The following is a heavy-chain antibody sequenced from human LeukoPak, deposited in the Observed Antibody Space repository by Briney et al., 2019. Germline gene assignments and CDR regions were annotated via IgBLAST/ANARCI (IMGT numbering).Heavy chain of an antibody. V-gene: IGHV3-48*03. CDR1: AFTFSSYE. CDR2: ISSSGNNK. Sequence: PGGSLRLSCAASAFTFSSYEMNWVRQAPGKGLEWVSYISSSGNNKYYADSVKGRFTISRDNTKNSLYLQMNSLRAEDTAVYYCAELGITMIGGVWGKGTTVTISS. CDR3: AELGITMIGGV. J-gene: IGHJ6*04. D-gene: IGHD3-10*02.